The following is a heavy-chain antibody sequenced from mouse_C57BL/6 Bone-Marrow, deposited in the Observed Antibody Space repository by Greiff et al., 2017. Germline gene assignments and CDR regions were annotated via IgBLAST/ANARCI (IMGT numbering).Heavy chain of an antibody. D-gene: IGHD3-1*01. CDR1: GSAFSSSW. Sequence: VQLQQSGPELVKPGASVKISCKASGSAFSSSWMNWVKQRPGKGLEWIGRIYPGDGATNYNGKFMGQATLTADKYSRAAYMQLSRQTSENSAVYCCARGGRRASFAYWGKGTLVTVSA. J-gene: IGHJ3*01. CDR3: ARGGRRASFAY. V-gene: IGHV1-82*01. CDR2: IYPGDGAT.